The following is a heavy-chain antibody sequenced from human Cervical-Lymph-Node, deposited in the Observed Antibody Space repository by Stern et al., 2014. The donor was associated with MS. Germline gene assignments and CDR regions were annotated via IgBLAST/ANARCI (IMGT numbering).Heavy chain of an antibody. Sequence: EVQLVQSGGGLVQPGGSLMISCVASGFPFRTYWMHWVRHGPGKGLEGVSRMNGDGTVSTYADAVRGRFTISRNNANNTMSLQLDNLRVEDTAIYYCASAYRASWGQGTLVTVST. CDR2: MNGDGTVS. J-gene: IGHJ4*02. CDR1: GFPFRTYW. CDR3: ASAYRAS. D-gene: IGHD1-1*01. V-gene: IGHV3-74*02.